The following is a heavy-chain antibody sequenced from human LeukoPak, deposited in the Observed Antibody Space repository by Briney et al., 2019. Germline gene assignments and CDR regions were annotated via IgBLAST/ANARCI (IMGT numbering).Heavy chain of an antibody. V-gene: IGHV1-18*01. J-gene: IGHJ4*02. CDR2: ISTYNGDT. CDR3: ARDCDRSGYYCY. D-gene: IGHD3-22*01. Sequence: ASVKVSCKASGYTFTNYGINWVRQAPGQGLEWMGWISTYNGDTNYAQKLQGRVTMTTDASTSTAYMELRSLRSDDTAIYYCARDCDRSGYYCYWGQGTLVTVSS. CDR1: GYTFTNYG.